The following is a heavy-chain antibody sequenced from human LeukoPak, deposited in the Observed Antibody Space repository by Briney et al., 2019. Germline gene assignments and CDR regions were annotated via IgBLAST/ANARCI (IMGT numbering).Heavy chain of an antibody. Sequence: GRSLRLSCAASGFTFSSYGMHWVRQAPGKGLVCVSRITSDGGTTSYADSVRGRFTISRDNAKNTVYLQMNSLRAEDTAVYYCARDLTGAVFDFWGQGTLVTVSS. CDR2: ITSDGGTT. J-gene: IGHJ4*02. CDR1: GFTFSSYG. CDR3: ARDLTGAVFDF. V-gene: IGHV3-74*01. D-gene: IGHD1-26*01.